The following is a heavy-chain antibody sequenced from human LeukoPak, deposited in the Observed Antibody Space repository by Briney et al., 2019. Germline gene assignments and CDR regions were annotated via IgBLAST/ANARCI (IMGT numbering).Heavy chain of an antibody. Sequence: PGGSLRLSCAASGFTFRSSEMNWVRQAPGKGLEFVSYISTTGSTMYYADSVKGRFTISRDNAKNSVYLQMNSLRAEDTAVYYCARAGYYFDYWGQGTLVTVSS. CDR3: ARAGYYFDY. V-gene: IGHV3-48*03. D-gene: IGHD1-14*01. J-gene: IGHJ4*02. CDR2: ISTTGSTM. CDR1: GFTFRSSE.